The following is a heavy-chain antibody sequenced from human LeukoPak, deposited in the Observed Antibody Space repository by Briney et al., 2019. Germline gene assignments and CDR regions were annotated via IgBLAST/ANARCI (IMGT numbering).Heavy chain of an antibody. Sequence: SETLSLTCTVSGYSISSGYYWGWIRQSPGKGLEWIGSIHHSGSTYYNPSLKSRVTISVDTSKNQFSLKLSSVTAADTAVYYCAGEVVGATFSWLGDYWGQGTLVTVSS. D-gene: IGHD1-26*01. CDR2: IHHSGST. CDR1: GYSISSGYY. V-gene: IGHV4-38-2*02. CDR3: AGEVVGATFSWLGDY. J-gene: IGHJ4*02.